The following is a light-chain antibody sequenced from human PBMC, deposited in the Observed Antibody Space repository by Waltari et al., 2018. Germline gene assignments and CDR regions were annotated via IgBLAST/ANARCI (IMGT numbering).Light chain of an antibody. J-gene: IGLJ3*02. V-gene: IGLV2-23*01. Sequence: QSALTQPASVSGSPGQSITISCTGTSSDVGSYNLVSWYQQHPGKAPKLMIYEDNKRPSGVSNRFAGSKSGNTASLTISGLQAEDDADYYCCSYAGSAIWVFGGGTKLTVL. CDR2: EDN. CDR3: CSYAGSAIWV. CDR1: SSDVGSYNL.